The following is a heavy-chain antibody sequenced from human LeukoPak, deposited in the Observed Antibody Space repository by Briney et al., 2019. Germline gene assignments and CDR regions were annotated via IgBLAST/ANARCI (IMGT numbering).Heavy chain of an antibody. V-gene: IGHV3-23*01. CDR2: ITGSGGNT. Sequence: GGSLRLSCAASGFTFSNYAMSWVRQAPGKGLEWVSAITGSGGNTYYADSVKGRFTISRDNSKNMLYLQMNSLRDEDTAVYYCAKWGDFDVLTGYYVPDFWGQGTLVTVSS. CDR3: AKWGDFDVLTGYYVPDF. CDR1: GFTFSNYA. J-gene: IGHJ4*02. D-gene: IGHD3-9*01.